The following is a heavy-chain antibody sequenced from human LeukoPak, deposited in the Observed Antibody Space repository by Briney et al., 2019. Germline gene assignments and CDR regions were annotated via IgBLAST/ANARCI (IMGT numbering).Heavy chain of an antibody. V-gene: IGHV3-53*01. J-gene: IGHJ6*02. CDR2: IYSGGST. D-gene: IGHD3-22*01. Sequence: GGSLRLSCAASGFTVSSNYMSWVRQAPGKGLEWVSVIYSGGSTYYADSVKGRFTISRDNSKSTAYLQMNSLRAGDTAVYYCARDGYYQYYGMDVWGQGTTVTVSS. CDR3: ARDGYYQYYGMDV. CDR1: GFTVSSNY.